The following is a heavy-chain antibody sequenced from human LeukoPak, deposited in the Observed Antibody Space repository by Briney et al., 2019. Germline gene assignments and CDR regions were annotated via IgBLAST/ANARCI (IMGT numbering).Heavy chain of an antibody. V-gene: IGHV4-39*01. CDR3: AGRPIVGTRGYRFDP. D-gene: IGHD1-26*01. CDR2: SYYGGSP. CDR1: VGSISSSSGY. J-gene: IGHJ5*02. Sequence: SETLSLTCNLSVGSISSSSGYWGWACIRERPGKRLEWIGSSYYGGSPYYNSSLKSRVTISVDTSKTRISLKLASMSAADTAVYYGAGRPIVGTRGYRFDPWGQGTLVTVSS.